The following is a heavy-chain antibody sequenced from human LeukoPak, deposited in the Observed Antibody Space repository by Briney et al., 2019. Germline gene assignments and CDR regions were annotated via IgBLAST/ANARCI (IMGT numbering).Heavy chain of an antibody. V-gene: IGHV1-8*01. CDR1: GYTFTNYD. CDR2: MNPNSGNT. CDR3: ARMHYYDSGSSNWFDP. D-gene: IGHD3-10*01. J-gene: IGHJ5*02. Sequence: ASVKVSCKASGYTFTNYDINWVRQATGQGLEWMGWMNPNSGNTGYAQKFQGRVTMTRNTSINTAYMELSSLRSEDTAVYYCARMHYYDSGSSNWFDPWGQGTLVTVSS.